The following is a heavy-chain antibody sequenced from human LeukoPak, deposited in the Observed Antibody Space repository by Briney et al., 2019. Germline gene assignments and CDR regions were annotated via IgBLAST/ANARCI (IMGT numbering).Heavy chain of an antibody. CDR1: GGTFSSYA. V-gene: IGHV1-69*13. CDR2: IIPIFGTA. J-gene: IGHJ4*02. CDR3: ARESNCGGDCYTFNY. Sequence: GASVKVSCKASGGTFSSYAISWVRQAPGQGLEWMGGIIPIFGTANYAQKFQGRVTITADESTSTAYMELSSLRSEDTAVYYCARESNCGGDCYTFNYWGQGTLVTVSS. D-gene: IGHD2-21*02.